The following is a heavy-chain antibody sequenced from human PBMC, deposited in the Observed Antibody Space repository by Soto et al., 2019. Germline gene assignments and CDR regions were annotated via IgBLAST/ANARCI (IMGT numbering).Heavy chain of an antibody. J-gene: IGHJ4*02. D-gene: IGHD6-19*01. CDR3: AKDLVAVAGPFDY. CDR2: ISYDGSNK. Sequence: GGSLRLSCAASGFTFSSYGMHWVRQAPGKGLEWVAVISYDGSNKYYADSVKGRFTISRDNSKNTLYLQMNSLRAEDTAVYYCAKDLVAVAGPFDYWGQGTLVTVSS. V-gene: IGHV3-30*18. CDR1: GFTFSSYG.